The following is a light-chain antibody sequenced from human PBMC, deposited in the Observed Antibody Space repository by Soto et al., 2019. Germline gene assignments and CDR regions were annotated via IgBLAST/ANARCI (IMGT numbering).Light chain of an antibody. CDR2: DNN. J-gene: IGLJ3*02. CDR3: GTWDFSLSVWV. CDR1: SSNIGNNY. V-gene: IGLV1-51*01. Sequence: QSVLTQPPSVSAGPGQKVTISCSGSSSNIGNNYVSWYQQLPGTAPKLLIYDNNKRPSGIPDRFSGSKSGTSATLGITGLQTGDEADYYCGTWDFSLSVWVFGGGTKLTVL.